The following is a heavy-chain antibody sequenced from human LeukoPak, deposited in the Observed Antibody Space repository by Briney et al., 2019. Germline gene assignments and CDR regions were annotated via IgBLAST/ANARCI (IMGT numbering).Heavy chain of an antibody. D-gene: IGHD1-1*01. Sequence: GGSLRLSCAASGFSFSSYGMHWVRQAPGKGLEWVSYISSSSSTIYYADSVKGRFTISRDNAKNSLYLQMNSLRAEDTAVYYCARYPPYMRAFDIWGQGTMVTVSS. CDR2: ISSSSSTI. CDR1: GFSFSSYG. V-gene: IGHV3-48*01. CDR3: ARYPPYMRAFDI. J-gene: IGHJ3*02.